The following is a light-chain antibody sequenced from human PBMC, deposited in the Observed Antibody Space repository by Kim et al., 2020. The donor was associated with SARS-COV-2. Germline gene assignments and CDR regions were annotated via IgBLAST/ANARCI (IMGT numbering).Light chain of an antibody. CDR1: NSDIGINP. V-gene: IGLV1-44*01. CDR3: ASWDDSLSGWV. J-gene: IGLJ3*02. CDR2: SNV. Sequence: GQWVTISCSGSNSDIGINPVSWYQQLPGTTPKLLIYSNVQRPSGVPDRFSGSKSGTSASLAISGLQSEDEADYYCASWDDSLSGWVFGGGTQLTVL.